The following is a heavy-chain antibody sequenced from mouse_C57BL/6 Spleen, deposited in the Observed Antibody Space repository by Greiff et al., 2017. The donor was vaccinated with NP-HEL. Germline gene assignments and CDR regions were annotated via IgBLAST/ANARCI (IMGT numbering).Heavy chain of an antibody. J-gene: IGHJ2*01. V-gene: IGHV1-69*01. CDR1: GYTFTSYW. D-gene: IGHD1-1*01. CDR3: ARSGYYGTFDY. Sequence: QVHVKQPGAELVMPGASVKLSCKASGYTFTSYWMHWVKQRPGQGLEWIGEIDPSDSYTNYNQKFKGKSTLTVDKSSSTAYMQLSSLTSEDSAVYYCARSGYYGTFDYWGQGTTLTVSS. CDR2: IDPSDSYT.